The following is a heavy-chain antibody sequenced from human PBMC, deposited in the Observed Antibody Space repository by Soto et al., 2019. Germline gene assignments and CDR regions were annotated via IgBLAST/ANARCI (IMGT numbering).Heavy chain of an antibody. CDR3: ARGHYYYGMDV. J-gene: IGHJ6*02. Sequence: PSETLSLTCTVSNGSVSSGTYSWSWVRQPPGKGLEWIGYIYYSGTTYYTPSLKSRLTMSMDRANDHFSLNLTSVTAADTAVYFCARGHYYYGMDVWGQGSTVTVS. V-gene: IGHV4-30-2*01. CDR1: NGSVSSGTYS. CDR2: IYYSGTT.